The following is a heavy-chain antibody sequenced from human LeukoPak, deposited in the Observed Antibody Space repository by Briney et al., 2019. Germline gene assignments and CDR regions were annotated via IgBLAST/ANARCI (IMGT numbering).Heavy chain of an antibody. J-gene: IGHJ5*02. CDR1: GGSISSYY. Sequence: SETLSLTCTVSGGSISSYYWSWIRQPPGKGLEWIGYIYYSGSTNYNPSLKSRVTISVDTSKNQFSLKLSSVTAADTAVYYCARELKGELRYNWFDPWGQGTLVTVSS. V-gene: IGHV4-59*01. CDR2: IYYSGST. D-gene: IGHD1-26*01. CDR3: ARELKGELRYNWFDP.